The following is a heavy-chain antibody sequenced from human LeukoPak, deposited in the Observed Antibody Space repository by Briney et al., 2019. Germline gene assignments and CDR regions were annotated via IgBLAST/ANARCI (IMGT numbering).Heavy chain of an antibody. D-gene: IGHD2-2*01. Sequence: GRSLRLSCAASRFTFVDYAMHWVRQAPGKGLEWVSGISWNSGTIYYADSVKGRFTISRDNAKNSLYLQMNSLRAEDTAVYYCARYRYQLLWSYFDYWGQGTLVTVSS. CDR2: ISWNSGTI. CDR3: ARYRYQLLWSYFDY. J-gene: IGHJ4*02. CDR1: RFTFVDYA. V-gene: IGHV3-9*01.